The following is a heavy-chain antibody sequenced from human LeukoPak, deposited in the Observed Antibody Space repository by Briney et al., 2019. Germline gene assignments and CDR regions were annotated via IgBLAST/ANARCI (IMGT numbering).Heavy chain of an antibody. CDR1: GFTFSTYS. J-gene: IGHJ4*02. CDR2: ISTSSSYI. V-gene: IGHV3-21*01. D-gene: IGHD2-15*01. Sequence: GGSLGLSCAASGFTFSTYSMNWVRQAPGKGLEWVSSISTSSSYIYYADSVKGRFTISRDNAKNSLYLQMSSLRVEDTAVYYCARDQEGPQGGANSFAYWGQGTLVTVSS. CDR3: ARDQEGPQGGANSFAY.